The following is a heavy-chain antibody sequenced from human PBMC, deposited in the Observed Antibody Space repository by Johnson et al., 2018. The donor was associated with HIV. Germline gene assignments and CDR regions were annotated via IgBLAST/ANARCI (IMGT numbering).Heavy chain of an antibody. CDR2: ITGSGGSR. CDR3: ARDWNEYSSSDGAFDI. CDR1: TFTFSNYA. D-gene: IGHD6-6*01. J-gene: IGHJ3*02. V-gene: IGHV3-23*04. Sequence: VQLVESGGGLVQPGGSLRLSCAASTFTFSNYAMNWVRQAPGKGLEWVSAITGSGGSRFYADSVKGRFTISRDNSKNTLYLQMNSLRAEDTAVYYCARDWNEYSSSDGAFDIWGQGTMVTVSS.